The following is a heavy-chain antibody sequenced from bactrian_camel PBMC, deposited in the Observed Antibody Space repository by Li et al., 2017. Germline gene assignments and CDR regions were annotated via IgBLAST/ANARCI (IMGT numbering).Heavy chain of an antibody. Sequence: VQLVESGGGSVQAGGSLRLSCAASGYTYSRRCMGWFRQVPGKEREGVAAIDSDGSTRYADSVKGRFTISKDNAKNTLYLQMNSLKPEDTAMYYCAADSRSGAFWCRVGRAYDYWGRGTQVTVS. V-gene: IGHV3S53*01. CDR2: IDSDGST. CDR3: AADSRSGAFWCRVGRAYDY. D-gene: IGHD2*01. CDR1: GYTYSRRC. J-gene: IGHJ4*01.